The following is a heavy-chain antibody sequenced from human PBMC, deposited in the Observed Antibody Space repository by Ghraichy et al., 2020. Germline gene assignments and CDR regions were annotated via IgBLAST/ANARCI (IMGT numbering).Heavy chain of an antibody. CDR1: GFTFSSYW. D-gene: IGHD2-15*01. V-gene: IGHV3-74*01. J-gene: IGHJ4*02. CDR3: ARGSGGSGLDY. CDR2: INSDGSSA. Sequence: GGSLRLSCAASGFTFSSYWMHWVRQAPGKGLVWVSRINSDGSSASYADSVKGRFTISRDNAKNTLYLQMNSLRAEDTAVYYCARGSGGSGLDYWGQGTLVTVSS.